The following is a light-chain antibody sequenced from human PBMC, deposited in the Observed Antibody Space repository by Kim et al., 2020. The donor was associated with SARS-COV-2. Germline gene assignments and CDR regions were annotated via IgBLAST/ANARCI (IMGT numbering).Light chain of an antibody. CDR2: DAS. J-gene: IGKJ5*01. CDR3: QQRSNWPIT. V-gene: IGKV3-11*01. CDR1: QSIAFH. Sequence: EIVLTQSPGTLSLSPGERATLSCGASQSIAFHLAWYQQKPGQAPRLLIFDASNRATGIPARFSGRGSGTDFTLTISSLEPEDFGVYYCQQRSNWPITLGQGTRLGIK.